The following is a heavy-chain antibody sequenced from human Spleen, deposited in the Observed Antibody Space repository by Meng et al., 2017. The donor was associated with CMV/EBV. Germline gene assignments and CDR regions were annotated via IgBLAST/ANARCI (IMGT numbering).Heavy chain of an antibody. CDR1: GFTFTTYA. CDR3: AKLVSPTGSYYFDY. V-gene: IGHV3-23*01. CDR2: ISGSGGST. Sequence: AFGFTFTTYAMGWVRQAQGKGLEWVSGISGSGGSTDYADSVKGRFIISRDNSKNTLYLQMNSLRAEDTAVYFCAKLVSPTGSYYFDYWGQGTLVTVSS. J-gene: IGHJ4*02. D-gene: IGHD1-26*01.